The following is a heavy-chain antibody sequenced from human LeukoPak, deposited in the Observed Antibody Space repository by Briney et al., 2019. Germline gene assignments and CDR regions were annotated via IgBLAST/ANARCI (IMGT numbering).Heavy chain of an antibody. J-gene: IGHJ6*02. CDR1: GFTFNTYA. CDR3: AREEYGFGLGALDF. Sequence: PGGSLRLSCIAYGFTFNTYAMQWVRQATGKGLGWVAVISIDGKTQYYADSVKGRFTISRDDSKNTLYLEMDSLRDEDTALFYCAREEYGFGLGALDFWGQGTTVTVS. V-gene: IGHV3-30*04. CDR2: ISIDGKTQ. D-gene: IGHD3-10*01.